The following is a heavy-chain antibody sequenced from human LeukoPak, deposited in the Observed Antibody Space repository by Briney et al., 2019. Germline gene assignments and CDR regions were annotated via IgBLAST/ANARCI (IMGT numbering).Heavy chain of an antibody. Sequence: SETLSLTCTVSGRSISSYYWSWVRHPPGKGLEWIGYMYYSGSTNYNPSLKSRVTISVDTSKSQFSLKLSSVTAADTAVYYCARGYCSGGSCYPTPFYWGQGTLVTVSS. CDR1: GRSISSYY. D-gene: IGHD2-15*01. V-gene: IGHV4-59*08. CDR2: MYYSGST. J-gene: IGHJ4*02. CDR3: ARGYCSGGSCYPTPFY.